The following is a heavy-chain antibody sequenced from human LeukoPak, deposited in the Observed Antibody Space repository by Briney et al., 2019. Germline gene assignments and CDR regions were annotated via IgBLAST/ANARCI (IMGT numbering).Heavy chain of an antibody. D-gene: IGHD3-3*01. J-gene: IGHJ4*02. CDR3: AKLYYDFWSGYPYYFDY. V-gene: IGHV3-23*01. Sequence: GGSLRLSCAASGLTFSSYAMSWVRQAPGKGLEWVSSISGSGGDTHCADSVKGRFTISRDNSKNTLYLQMNSLRAEDTALYYCAKLYYDFWSGYPYYFDYWGQGTLVTVSS. CDR2: ISGSGGDT. CDR1: GLTFSSYA.